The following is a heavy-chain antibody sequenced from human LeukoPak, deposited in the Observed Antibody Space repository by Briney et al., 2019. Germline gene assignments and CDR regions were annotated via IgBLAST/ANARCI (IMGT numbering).Heavy chain of an antibody. CDR1: GYTFTSYG. V-gene: IGHV1-18*01. Sequence: ASVKVSCKASGYTFTSYGMSWVRQAPGQGLEWMGWISAYNGNTNYAQKLQGRVTMTTDTSTSTAYIELRSLRSDDTAVYYCARDGSFNYYDSSGRAPFDPWGQGTLVTVSS. CDR3: ARDGSFNYYDSSGRAPFDP. CDR2: ISAYNGNT. D-gene: IGHD3-22*01. J-gene: IGHJ5*02.